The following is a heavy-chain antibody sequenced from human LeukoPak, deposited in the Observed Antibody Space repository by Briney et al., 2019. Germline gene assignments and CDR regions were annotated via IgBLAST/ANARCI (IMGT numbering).Heavy chain of an antibody. J-gene: IGHJ3*02. Sequence: PGGSLRLSSAASGFTFSSYVMHWVRQAPGKGLEWGAVISYDGGNKSYADTVKVRFTISRDNSKNTLYLQMNSLRTEDAAVYYCARSRVVVDAFDIWGQGTMVTVSS. CDR2: ISYDGGNK. D-gene: IGHD2-2*01. CDR3: ARSRVVVDAFDI. V-gene: IGHV3-30-3*01. CDR1: GFTFSSYV.